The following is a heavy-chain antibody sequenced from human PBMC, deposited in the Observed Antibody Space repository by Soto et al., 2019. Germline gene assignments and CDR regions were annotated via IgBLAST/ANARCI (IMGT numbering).Heavy chain of an antibody. V-gene: IGHV1-3*01. CDR1: GYTFTSYA. J-gene: IGHJ5*02. CDR3: ARDQEQLVSNWFDP. D-gene: IGHD6-13*01. Sequence: ASVKVSCKASGYTFTSYATHWVRQAPGQRLEWMGWINAGNGNTKYSQKFQGRVTITRDTSASTAYMELSSLRSEDTAVYYCARDQEQLVSNWFDPWGQGTLVTVS. CDR2: INAGNGNT.